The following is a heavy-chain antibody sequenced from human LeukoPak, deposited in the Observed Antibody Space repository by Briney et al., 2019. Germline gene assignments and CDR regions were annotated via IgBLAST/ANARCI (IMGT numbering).Heavy chain of an antibody. CDR2: INHSGST. V-gene: IGHV4-34*01. D-gene: IGHD1-26*01. J-gene: IGHJ6*03. Sequence: PSETLSLTCAVYGGSFSGYYWSWIRQPPGKGLEWIGEINHSGSTNYNPSLKSRVTISVDTSKNQFSLKLSSVTAADTAVYYCARGELEWELLSYYYYMDVWGKGTTVTVSS. CDR3: ARGELEWELLSYYYYMDV. CDR1: GGSFSGYY.